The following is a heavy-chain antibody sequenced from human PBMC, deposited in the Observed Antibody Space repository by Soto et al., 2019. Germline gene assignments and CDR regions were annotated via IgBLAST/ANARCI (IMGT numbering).Heavy chain of an antibody. CDR1: GGSISSYY. Sequence: SETLSLTCTVSGGSISSYYWSWIRQPPGKGLEWIGYIYYSGSTNYNPSLKSRVTISVDTSKNQFSLKLSSVTAADTAVYYWAREGAKDPYYGMDVWGQGTTVTVSS. CDR3: AREGAKDPYYGMDV. V-gene: IGHV4-59*01. CDR2: IYYSGST. J-gene: IGHJ6*02.